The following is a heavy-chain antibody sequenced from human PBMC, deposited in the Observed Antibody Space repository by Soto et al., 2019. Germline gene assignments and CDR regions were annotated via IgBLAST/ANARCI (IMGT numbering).Heavy chain of an antibody. CDR2: IWYDASKQ. CDR3: AAWAEGATEVH. CDR1: GFSFSVYG. V-gene: IGHV3-33*01. D-gene: IGHD2-15*01. J-gene: IGHJ4*02. Sequence: GGSLRLSCETSGFSFSVYGMHWVRQAPGKGLEWVAVIWYDASKQFYAASVEGRFTISRDNSKAILYLQMNSLRAEDTAVYYCAAWAEGATEVHWGQGTLVTVLL.